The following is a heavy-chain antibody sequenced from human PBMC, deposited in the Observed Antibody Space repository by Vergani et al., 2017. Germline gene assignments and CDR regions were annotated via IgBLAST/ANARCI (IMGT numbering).Heavy chain of an antibody. CDR3: ARDQGLNWAAGIWFDP. J-gene: IGHJ5*02. CDR2: IIPIFGTA. V-gene: IGHV1-69*13. Sequence: QVQLVQSGAEVKKPGASVKVSCKASGYTFTSYGISWVRQAPGQGLEWMRRIIPIFGTANYAQKFQGRVTITADESTSTAYMELSSLRSEDTAVYYCARDQGLNWAAGIWFDPWGQGTLVTVSS. D-gene: IGHD6-13*01. CDR1: GYTFTSYG.